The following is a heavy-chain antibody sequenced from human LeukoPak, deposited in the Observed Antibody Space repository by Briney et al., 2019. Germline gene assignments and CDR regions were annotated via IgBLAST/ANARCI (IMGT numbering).Heavy chain of an antibody. J-gene: IGHJ3*02. Sequence: GGSLRLSCAASGFTFSSYWMSWVRQAPGKGLEWVSIIYSGGDTYYADSVRGRFTISRDNSKNTLYLQMNSLRAEDTAVYYCARGMNVLRFLEWWGAFGIWGQGTMVTVSS. D-gene: IGHD3-3*01. CDR3: ARGMNVLRFLEWWGAFGI. CDR1: GFTFSSYW. V-gene: IGHV3-66*01. CDR2: IYSGGDT.